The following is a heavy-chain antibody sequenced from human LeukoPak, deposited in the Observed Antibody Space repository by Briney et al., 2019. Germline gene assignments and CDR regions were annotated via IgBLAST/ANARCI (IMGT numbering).Heavy chain of an antibody. CDR1: GGSISSYY. D-gene: IGHD3-10*01. CDR3: ARLSITMVRGVITSYYYYYMDV. Sequence: SETLSLTCTVSGGSISSYYWSWIRQPPGKGLEWIGYIYYSGSTNYNPSLKSRVTISVDTSKNQFSLKLSSVTAADTAVYYCARLSITMVRGVITSYYYYYMDVWGKGTTVTISS. J-gene: IGHJ6*03. V-gene: IGHV4-59*12. CDR2: IYYSGST.